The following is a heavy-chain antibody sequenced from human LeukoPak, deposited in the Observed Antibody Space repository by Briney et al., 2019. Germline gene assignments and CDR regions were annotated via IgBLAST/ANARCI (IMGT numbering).Heavy chain of an antibody. D-gene: IGHD6-13*01. CDR1: GGSFSGYY. Sequence: SETLSLTCAVYGGSFSGYYWSWIRQPPGKGLEWIGEINHSGSTNYNPSLKSRVTISVDTSKNQFSLKLSSVTAADTAVYYCARRRGGSSWPHFNWFDPWGQGTLVTVSS. CDR2: INHSGST. CDR3: ARRRGGSSWPHFNWFDP. J-gene: IGHJ5*02. V-gene: IGHV4-34*01.